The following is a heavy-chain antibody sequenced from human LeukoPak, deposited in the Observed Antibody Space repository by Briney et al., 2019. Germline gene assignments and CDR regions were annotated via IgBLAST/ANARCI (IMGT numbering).Heavy chain of an antibody. D-gene: IGHD5-12*01. CDR1: GFTFDDYG. CDR3: ARVQKSRKSVASAVDC. V-gene: IGHV3-20*04. CDR2: INWNGGST. J-gene: IGHJ4*02. Sequence: WGSLRLSCAASGFTFDDYGMSRVRQAPGKGLEWVSGINWNGGSTGYADSVKGRFTISRDNAKNSLYLQMNSPRAEDTAVYYCARVQKSRKSVASAVDCWGQGTVVIVSS.